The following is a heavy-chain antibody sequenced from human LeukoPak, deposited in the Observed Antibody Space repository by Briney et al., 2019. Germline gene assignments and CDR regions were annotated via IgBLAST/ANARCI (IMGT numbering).Heavy chain of an antibody. CDR2: ISYDGRIK. J-gene: IGHJ4*02. Sequence: GGSLRLSCAASGFAFSSYAIHWVRQAPGKGLEWVSFISYDGRIKYYADSVKGRLTISRDNSKNTVSLQMNSLRAEDTAIYYCARDLSEKYCIDYWGQGTQVTVSS. CDR3: ARDLSEKYCIDY. V-gene: IGHV3-30-3*01. D-gene: IGHD2-8*02. CDR1: GFAFSSYA.